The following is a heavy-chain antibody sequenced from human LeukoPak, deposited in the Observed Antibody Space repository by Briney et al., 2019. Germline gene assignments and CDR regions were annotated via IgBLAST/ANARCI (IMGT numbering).Heavy chain of an antibody. CDR2: IIPIFGTA. D-gene: IGHD3-22*01. V-gene: IGHV1-69*05. J-gene: IGHJ4*02. Sequence: ASVKVSCEXSGGTFSSYAISWVRQAPGQGLEWMGGIIPIFGTANYSQKFQGRVTITTDESTSTAYMELSSLRSEDTAVYYCARTDYYDSSGTLVLGNLFDYWGQGTLVTVSS. CDR3: ARTDYYDSSGTLVLGNLFDY. CDR1: GGTFSSYA.